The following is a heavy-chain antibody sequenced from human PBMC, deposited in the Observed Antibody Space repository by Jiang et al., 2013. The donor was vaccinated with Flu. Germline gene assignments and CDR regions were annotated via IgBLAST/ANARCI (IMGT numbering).Heavy chain of an antibody. CDR2: ISESGIVT. CDR1: GFIFNNYA. J-gene: IGHJ4*02. V-gene: IGHV3-23*04. CDR3: AKDPVGATVFHY. Sequence: VQLVESGGGLVHPGGPLRLSCAASGFIFNNYAMSWVRQAPGKGLEWVSSISESGIVTYYADSVKGRFTVSRDNSKKTLYLQMNGLRVDDTAMYYCAKDPVGATVFHYWGQGTRLTVSS. D-gene: IGHD1-26*01.